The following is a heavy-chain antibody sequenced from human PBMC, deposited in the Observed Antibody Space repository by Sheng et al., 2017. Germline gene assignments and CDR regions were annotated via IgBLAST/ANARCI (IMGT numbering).Heavy chain of an antibody. CDR2: INHSGST. CDR1: GGSFSGYY. CDR3: ARGIRSVWLGDY. Sequence: QVQLQQWGAGLLKPSETLSLTCAVYGGSFSGYYWSWIRQPPGKGLEWIGEINHSGSTNYNPSLKSRVTISVDTSKNQFSLKLSSVTAADTAVYYCARGIRSVWLGDYWGQGTLVTVSS. J-gene: IGHJ4*02. V-gene: IGHV4-34*01. D-gene: IGHD2-15*01.